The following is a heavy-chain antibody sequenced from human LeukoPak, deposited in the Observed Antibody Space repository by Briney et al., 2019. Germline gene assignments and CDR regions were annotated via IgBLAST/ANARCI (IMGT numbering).Heavy chain of an antibody. D-gene: IGHD2-2*01. V-gene: IGHV4-30-4*01. Sequence: PSETLSLTCTVSGGSISSGDYYWSWIRQPPGKGLEWIGYIYNSGSTYYNPSLKSRVTISADTSKNQFSLKLSSVTAADTAVYYCARGPRLDQLLFGWFDPWGQGTLVTVSS. J-gene: IGHJ5*02. CDR2: IYNSGST. CDR3: ARGPRLDQLLFGWFDP. CDR1: GGSISSGDYY.